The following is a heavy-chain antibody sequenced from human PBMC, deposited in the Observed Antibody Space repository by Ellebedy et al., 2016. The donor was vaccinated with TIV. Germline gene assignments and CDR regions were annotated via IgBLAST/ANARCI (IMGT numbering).Heavy chain of an antibody. CDR2: ISAGGDNT. D-gene: IGHD3-22*01. CDR3: SKGTSSGFNYDRVGSEY. CDR1: GFSFSSFA. Sequence: GESLKISCAASGFSFSSFAMHWVRQAPGKGLEWLSVISAGGDNTYYADSVKGRFTITRDNSKNTLYLQLYRLRAEDTAVYYCSKGTSSGFNYDRVGSEYWGQGTLVTVSS. V-gene: IGHV3-23*01. J-gene: IGHJ4*02.